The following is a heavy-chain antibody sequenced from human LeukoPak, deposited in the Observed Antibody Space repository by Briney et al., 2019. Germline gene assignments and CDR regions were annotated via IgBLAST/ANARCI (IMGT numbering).Heavy chain of an antibody. CDR3: AKGYCRGNSCYDDRGAFDY. CDR2: IYHSGST. V-gene: IGHV4-38-2*02. D-gene: IGHD2-2*01. CDR1: GYSISSGNY. Sequence: PSETLSLTCSVSGYSISSGNYWGWIRLPPGKGLQWIGSIYHSGSTYYNPSLKSRVTISVDTSKNQFSPKLSSVTAADTAVYYCAKGYCRGNSCYDDRGAFDYWGQGTLVTVSS. J-gene: IGHJ4*02.